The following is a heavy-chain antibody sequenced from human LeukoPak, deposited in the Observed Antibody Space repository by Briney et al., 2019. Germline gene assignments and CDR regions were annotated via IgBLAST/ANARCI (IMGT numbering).Heavy chain of an antibody. V-gene: IGHV4-30-4*01. Sequence: SETLSLTCTVSGGSISSGDYYWSWIRQPPGKGLEWIGYIYYSGSTYYNPSLKSRVTISVDTSKNQFSQKLSSVTAADTAVYYCARDALGGFTRPSSYYYGMDVWGKGTTVTVSS. J-gene: IGHJ6*04. CDR1: GGSISSGDYY. CDR3: ARDALGGFTRPSSYYYGMDV. CDR2: IYYSGST. D-gene: IGHD3-10*01.